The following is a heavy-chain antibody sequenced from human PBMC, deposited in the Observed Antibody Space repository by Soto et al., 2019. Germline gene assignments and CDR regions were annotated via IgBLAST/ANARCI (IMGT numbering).Heavy chain of an antibody. V-gene: IGHV4-31*03. CDR1: GGSISSGGYY. J-gene: IGHJ4*02. D-gene: IGHD3-3*01. Sequence: QVQLQESGPGLVKPSQTLSLTCTVSGGSISSGGYYWSWIRQHPGKGLEWIGYSYYSGSTYYSPSLKSRVTISVDTSKNQFSLKLSSVTAADTAVYYCAGDDFWSGRNYWGQVTLVTVSS. CDR2: SYYSGST. CDR3: AGDDFWSGRNY.